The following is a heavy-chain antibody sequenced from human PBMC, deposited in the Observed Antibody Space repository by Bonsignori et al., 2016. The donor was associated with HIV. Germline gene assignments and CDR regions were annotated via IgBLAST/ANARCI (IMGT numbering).Heavy chain of an antibody. CDR2: IRFDGSKK. CDR3: AKEGSYGDCDY. D-gene: IGHD4-17*01. Sequence: QVQLVESGGGVVQPGESLRLSCAASGFTFNRFGMLWVRQAPGKGLEWVAFIRFDGSKKYYADSVKGRFSISRDNSKNTLYVQMNSLRVEDTAVYYCAKEGSYGDCDYWGQGTLVTVSS. V-gene: IGHV3-30*02. CDR1: GFTFNRFG. J-gene: IGHJ4*02.